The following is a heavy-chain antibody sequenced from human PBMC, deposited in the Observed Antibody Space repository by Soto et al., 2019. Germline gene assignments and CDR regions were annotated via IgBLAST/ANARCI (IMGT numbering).Heavy chain of an antibody. D-gene: IGHD1-26*01. CDR3: ARAWGELSNGQYYYYGMDV. V-gene: IGHV3-48*02. Sequence: GGFLRLSCAASGFTFSSYSMNWVRQAPGKGLEWVSYISSSSSTIYYADSVKGRFTISRDNAKNSLYLQMNSLRDEDTAVYYCARAWGELSNGQYYYYGMDVWGQGTTVTVSS. J-gene: IGHJ6*02. CDR2: ISSSSSTI. CDR1: GFTFSSYS.